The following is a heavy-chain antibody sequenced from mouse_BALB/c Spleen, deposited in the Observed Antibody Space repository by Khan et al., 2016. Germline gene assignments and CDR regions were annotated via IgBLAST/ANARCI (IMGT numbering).Heavy chain of an antibody. Sequence: EVELVESGGGLVQPGGSLKLSCAASGFTFSSYGMSWVRQTPDKRLELVATINSNGGSTYYPDSVKGRFTISRDNAKNTLYLQMSSLKSEDTAMYYCVRDRGNDEAWFAYWGQGTLVTVSA. J-gene: IGHJ3*01. CDR2: INSNGGST. D-gene: IGHD2-12*01. V-gene: IGHV5-6-3*01. CDR1: GFTFSSYG. CDR3: VRDRGNDEAWFAY.